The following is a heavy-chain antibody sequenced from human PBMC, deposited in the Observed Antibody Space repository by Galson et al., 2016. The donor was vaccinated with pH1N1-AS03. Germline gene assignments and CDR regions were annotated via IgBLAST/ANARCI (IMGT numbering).Heavy chain of an antibody. V-gene: IGHV1-2*06. CDR1: GYTFTGYY. CDR2: INANSDAT. J-gene: IGHJ5*02. Sequence: SVKVSCKAFGYTFTGYYIHWVRQAPGQGLEWMGRINANSDATIYAQRFQGRVTMTRDTPISTAYMELSSLRSDDTAVYYCARDLGYCTTTGCQREWFDPWGQGTPVTVSS. CDR3: ARDLGYCTTTGCQREWFDP. D-gene: IGHD2-2*01.